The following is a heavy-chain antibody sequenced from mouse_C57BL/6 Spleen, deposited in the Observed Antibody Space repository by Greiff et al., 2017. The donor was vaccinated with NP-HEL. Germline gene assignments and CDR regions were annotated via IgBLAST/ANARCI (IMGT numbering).Heavy chain of an antibody. D-gene: IGHD4-1*01. CDR2: IYWDDDT. V-gene: IGHV8-12*01. J-gene: IGHJ4*01. CDR3: ARVTGTFYYAMDY. Sequence: QVTLKVSGPGILQSSQNLSLTCSFSGFSLSTSGMGVSWIRQPSGKGLEWLAHIYWDDDTRYNPSLKSRLTISKYTSRNQVFLKITSVDTTDTATYYCARVTGTFYYAMDYWGQGTSVTVSS. CDR1: GFSLSTSGMG.